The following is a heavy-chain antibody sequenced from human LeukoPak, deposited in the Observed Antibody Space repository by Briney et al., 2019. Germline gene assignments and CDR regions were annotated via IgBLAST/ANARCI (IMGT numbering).Heavy chain of an antibody. CDR1: GFTFSSYW. D-gene: IGHD2-8*02. CDR2: INSDGSST. CDR3: GAWSGNIDY. J-gene: IGHJ4*02. Sequence: WGSLRLSCAASGFTFSSYWMHWVRQAPGKGLVWVSRINSDGSSTSYADSVKGRFTISRDNAKNTLYLQMNSLRAEDTAVYYCGAWSGNIDYWGQGTLVTVSS. V-gene: IGHV3-74*01.